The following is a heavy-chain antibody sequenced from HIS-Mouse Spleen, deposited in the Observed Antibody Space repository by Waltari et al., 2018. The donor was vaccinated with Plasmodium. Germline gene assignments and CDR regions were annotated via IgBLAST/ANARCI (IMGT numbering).Heavy chain of an antibody. V-gene: IGHV4-34*01. J-gene: IGHJ2*01. CDR1: GGSFSGYY. CDR2: INHSGST. D-gene: IGHD3-3*01. Sequence: QVQLQQWGAGLLKPSETLSLTCAVYGGSFSGYYWSWIRQRPGKGLEWLGEINHSGSTNYNSSFKMRGTISVDTSKSQFSLKLSSWTAADTAVYYCARVTSSGVYWYFDLWGRGTLVTVSS. CDR3: ARVTSSGVYWYFDL.